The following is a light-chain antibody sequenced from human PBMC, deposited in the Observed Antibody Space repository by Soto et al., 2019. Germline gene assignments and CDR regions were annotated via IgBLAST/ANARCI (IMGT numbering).Light chain of an antibody. J-gene: IGKJ1*01. V-gene: IGKV3-20*01. CDR2: GAS. Sequence: EIVLTQSPDTLSLSPGERATLSCRASQNFGSNYLAWYQQKRGQAPRFLIYGASTRATGIPDRFSGGGSGTDFTLTISRLEPEDFAMYYCQQYGGSPWTFGQGTKVDIK. CDR1: QNFGSNY. CDR3: QQYGGSPWT.